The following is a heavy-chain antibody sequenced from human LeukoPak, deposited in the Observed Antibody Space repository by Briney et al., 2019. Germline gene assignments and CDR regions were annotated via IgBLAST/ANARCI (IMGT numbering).Heavy chain of an antibody. D-gene: IGHD7-27*01. V-gene: IGHV4-39*07. CDR2: IYYSGST. CDR3: ARERLGNKNAFDI. CDR1: GGSISSSSYY. J-gene: IGHJ3*02. Sequence: SETLSLTCTVSGGSISSSSYYWGWIRQPPGKGLEWIGSIYYSGSTYYNPSLKSRVTISVDTSRNQFSLKLSSVTAADTAVYYCARERLGNKNAFDIWGQGTMVTVSS.